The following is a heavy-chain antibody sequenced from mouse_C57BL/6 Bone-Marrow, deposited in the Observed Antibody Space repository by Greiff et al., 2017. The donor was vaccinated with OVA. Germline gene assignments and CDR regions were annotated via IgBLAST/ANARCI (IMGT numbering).Heavy chain of an antibody. J-gene: IGHJ4*01. CDR3: ARSGSRYAMDY. CDR1: GYTFTSYT. D-gene: IGHD1-3*01. CDR2: INPSSGYT. V-gene: IGHV1-4*01. Sequence: QVQLQQSGAELARPGASVKMSCKASGYTFTSYTMHWVKQRPGQGLEWIGYINPSSGYTKYNQKFKDKATLTADKSSSPAYMQLSSLTSEDSAVYYCARSGSRYAMDYWGQGTSVTVSS.